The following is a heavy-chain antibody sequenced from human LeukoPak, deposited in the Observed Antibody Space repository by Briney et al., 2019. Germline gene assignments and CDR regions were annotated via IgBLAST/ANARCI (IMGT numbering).Heavy chain of an antibody. J-gene: IGHJ6*02. CDR2: IYYSGST. D-gene: IGHD3-16*01. Sequence: SETLSLTCTVSGGSISSYYWSWIRQPPGKGLEWIGYIYYSGSTNYNPSLKSRVSISVETSKNQFSLKLSSVTAADTAVYYCARLGGNSYYYGLDVWGQGTTVTVSS. CDR3: ARLGGNSYYYGLDV. CDR1: GGSISSYY. V-gene: IGHV4-59*08.